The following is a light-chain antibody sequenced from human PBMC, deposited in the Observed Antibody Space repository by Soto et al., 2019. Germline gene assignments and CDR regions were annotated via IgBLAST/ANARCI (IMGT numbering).Light chain of an antibody. Sequence: EIVMTQSPATLSVSPGERATLSCRASQSLNNNLAWYQQKPGQAPRLLIYGISTRATGTPARFSGSASGTDFTLTISSLQSEDFAVYYCQQYNGWPLTFGGGTKVEIK. J-gene: IGKJ4*01. CDR3: QQYNGWPLT. V-gene: IGKV3-15*01. CDR1: QSLNNN. CDR2: GIS.